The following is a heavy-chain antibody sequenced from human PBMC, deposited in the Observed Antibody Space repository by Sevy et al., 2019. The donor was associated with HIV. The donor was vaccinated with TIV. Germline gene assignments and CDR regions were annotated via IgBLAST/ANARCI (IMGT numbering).Heavy chain of an antibody. D-gene: IGHD3-9*01. V-gene: IGHV3-7*01. CDR1: GFTFSSYW. Sequence: GGSLRLSCAASGFTFSSYWMSWVRQAPGKGLEWVANIKKDGSEKYYGDSVKGRFTISRDNAKNSLYLQMNSLRAEDTAVYYWARDVYILTGFDFDIWGQGTMVTVSS. CDR3: ARDVYILTGFDFDI. CDR2: IKKDGSEK. J-gene: IGHJ3*02.